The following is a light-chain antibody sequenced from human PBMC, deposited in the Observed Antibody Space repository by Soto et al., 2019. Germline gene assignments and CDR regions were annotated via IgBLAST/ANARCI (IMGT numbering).Light chain of an antibody. V-gene: IGKV1-39*01. J-gene: IGKJ5*01. Sequence: DIQMTQSPSSLSASVGDRVTITCRASQSISSYLNWYQQKPGKAPKLLIHAASSLQSGVPSRFSGGGSATDFTLTINSLQPEDVASYYCQQTYTPRTLGQGTRLEIK. CDR3: QQTYTPRT. CDR1: QSISSY. CDR2: AAS.